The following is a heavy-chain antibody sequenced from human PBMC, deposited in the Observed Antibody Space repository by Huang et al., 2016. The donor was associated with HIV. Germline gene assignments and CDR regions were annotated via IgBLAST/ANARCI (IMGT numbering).Heavy chain of an antibody. J-gene: IGHJ4*02. V-gene: IGHV3-30*18. CDR2: ISYDGISG. D-gene: IGHD2-15*01. CDR1: GFTFNNFG. Sequence: QVQLVESGGGVVQPGRSLRLSCVASGFTFNNFGMHWVRQAPGKGVEWVAVISYDGISGRYSESVKGRFTISRDNPMDTLYLQMNSLRPDDTAVYYCAKESRWYSDLDNWGQGTLVTVSS. CDR3: AKESRWYSDLDN.